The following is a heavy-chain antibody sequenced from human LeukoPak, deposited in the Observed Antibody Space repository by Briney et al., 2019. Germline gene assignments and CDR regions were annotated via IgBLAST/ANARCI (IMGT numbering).Heavy chain of an antibody. Sequence: ASVKVSCKASGGTFSSYAISWVRQAPGQGREWMGRIIPIFGTANYAQNFQGRGTITTDESTSTAYMELSSLRSEDTAVYYCARDGRDGYNLLSYWGQGTLVTVSS. V-gene: IGHV1-69*05. D-gene: IGHD5-24*01. CDR2: IIPIFGTA. CDR1: GGTFSSYA. J-gene: IGHJ4*02. CDR3: ARDGRDGYNLLSY.